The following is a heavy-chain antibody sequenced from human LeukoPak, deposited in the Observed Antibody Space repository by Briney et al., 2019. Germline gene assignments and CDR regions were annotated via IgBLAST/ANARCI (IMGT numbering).Heavy chain of an antibody. CDR2: IYYSGST. J-gene: IGHJ4*02. CDR1: GGSISTYF. V-gene: IGHV4-59*12. CDR3: ARSPLYDILTGYYHDY. Sequence: PSETLPLTCTVSGGSISTYFWSWIRQPPGKGLEWVGYIYYSGSTNYNPSLKSRVTISLDTSKNQFSLKLSSVTAADTAVYYCARSPLYDILTGYYHDYWGQGTLVTVSS. D-gene: IGHD3-9*01.